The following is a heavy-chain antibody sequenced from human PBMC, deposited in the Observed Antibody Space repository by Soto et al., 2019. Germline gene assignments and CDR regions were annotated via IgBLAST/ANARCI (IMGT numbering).Heavy chain of an antibody. CDR1: GGSISGGGYS. CDR3: VRVPGT. V-gene: IGHV4-30-2*01. CDR2: IYHSGNT. Sequence: QLQLQEYGTGLVKPSQTLSLTCVVSGGSISGGGYSWGWIRKPPGKGLEWIGYIYHSGNTYYKPYLMSRVTITGDISKRKSSLKLSSVTAADTAVYYCVRVPGTWGQGRLVTVSS. J-gene: IGHJ5*02.